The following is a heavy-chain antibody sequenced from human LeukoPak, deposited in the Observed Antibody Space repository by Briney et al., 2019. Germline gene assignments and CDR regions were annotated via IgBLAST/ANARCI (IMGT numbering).Heavy chain of an antibody. D-gene: IGHD6-19*01. Sequence: GGSLRLSCAASGFTYSDYYMTWIRQAPGKGLEWVSYIRSSGSSVYYADSVKGRFTISRDNAKNSLYLQMNSLRAEDTAVYYCATSALAVPGADIFDYWGQGTLVTVSS. V-gene: IGHV3-11*01. CDR1: GFTYSDYY. CDR2: IRSSGSSV. J-gene: IGHJ4*02. CDR3: ATSALAVPGADIFDY.